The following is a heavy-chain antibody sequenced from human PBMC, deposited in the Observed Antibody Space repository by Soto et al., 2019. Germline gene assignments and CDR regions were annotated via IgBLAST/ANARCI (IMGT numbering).Heavy chain of an antibody. Sequence: GASVKVSCKASGYTFTSYGISCVRQAPGQGLEWMGWISAYNGNTNYAQKLQGRVTMTTDTSTSTAYMELRSLRSDDTAVYYCARVNGKWAAAGSGWFDPWGQGTLVTVSS. CDR3: ARVNGKWAAAGSGWFDP. J-gene: IGHJ5*02. D-gene: IGHD6-13*01. V-gene: IGHV1-18*04. CDR2: ISAYNGNT. CDR1: GYTFTSYG.